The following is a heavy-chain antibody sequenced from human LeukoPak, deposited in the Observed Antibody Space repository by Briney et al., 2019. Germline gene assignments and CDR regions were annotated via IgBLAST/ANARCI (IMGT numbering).Heavy chain of an antibody. CDR3: ARKYGSGSYYYMDV. CDR2: ISPTTNYI. V-gene: IGHV3-21*01. D-gene: IGHD3-10*01. CDR1: GFTFSSYS. J-gene: IGHJ6*03. Sequence: GGSLRLSCAASGFTFSSYSMNWVRRAPGKGLEWVASISPTTNYIYYADSVKGRFTISRDNAKNSLYLQMNSLRAEDTAVYYCARKYGSGSYYYMDVWGKGTTVTVSS.